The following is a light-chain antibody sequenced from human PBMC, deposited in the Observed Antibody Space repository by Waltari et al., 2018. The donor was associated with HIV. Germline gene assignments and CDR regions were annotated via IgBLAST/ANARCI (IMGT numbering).Light chain of an antibody. Sequence: QAVVTQEPSLTVSPGDTVTLTCGSSTGAVTSGHYPYGFQQKPGQAPTTVIYDTKNKPALAPARLSVSRLGDKAALTRSGARPGDEADYYWLLADNGGPWVFGGGTKLPGL. CDR3: LLADNGGPWV. CDR2: DTK. CDR1: TGAVTSGHY. J-gene: IGLJ3*02. V-gene: IGLV7-46*01.